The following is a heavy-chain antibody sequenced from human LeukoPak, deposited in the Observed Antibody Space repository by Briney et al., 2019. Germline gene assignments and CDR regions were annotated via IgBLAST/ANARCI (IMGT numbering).Heavy chain of an antibody. CDR3: ARHPLYDSSGLDY. CDR1: GGSISSSSYY. D-gene: IGHD3-22*01. V-gene: IGHV4-39*01. CDR2: IYYSGST. Sequence: SETLSLTCTVSGGSISSSSYYWGWIRQPPGKGLEWIGSIYYSGSTYYNPSLKSRVTISVDTSKNQFSLKLSSVTAADTAVYYCARHPLYDSSGLDYWGQGTLVTVSS. J-gene: IGHJ4*02.